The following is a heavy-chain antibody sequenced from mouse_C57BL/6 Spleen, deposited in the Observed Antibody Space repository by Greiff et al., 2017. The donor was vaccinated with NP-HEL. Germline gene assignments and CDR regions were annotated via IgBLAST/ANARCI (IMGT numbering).Heavy chain of an antibody. J-gene: IGHJ2*01. CDR3: ARPIYYGSSYDYFDY. CDR2: IYPGDGDT. Sequence: QVQLKQSGPELVKPGASVKISCKASGYAFSSSWMNWVKQRPGKGLEWIGRIYPGDGDTNYNGKFKGKATLTADKSSSTAYMQLSSLTSEDSAVYFCARPIYYGSSYDYFDYWGQGTTLTVSS. V-gene: IGHV1-82*01. D-gene: IGHD1-1*01. CDR1: GYAFSSSW.